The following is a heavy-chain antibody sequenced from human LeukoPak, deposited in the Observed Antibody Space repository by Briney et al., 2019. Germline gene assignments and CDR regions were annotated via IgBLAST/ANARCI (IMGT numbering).Heavy chain of an antibody. J-gene: IGHJ4*02. CDR1: GFTFDDYA. D-gene: IGHD5-12*01. V-gene: IGHV3-9*01. CDR3: AKDMGGYNNY. Sequence: PGRSLRLSCAASGFTFDDYAMHWVRRAPGKGLEWVSGISWNSGSIGYADSVKGRFTISSDNAKNSLYLQMNSLRAEDTALYYCAKDMGGYNNYWGQGTLVTVSS. CDR2: ISWNSGSI.